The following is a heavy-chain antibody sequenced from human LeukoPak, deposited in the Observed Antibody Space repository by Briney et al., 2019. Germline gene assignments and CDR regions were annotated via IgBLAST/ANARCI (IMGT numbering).Heavy chain of an antibody. D-gene: IGHD3-22*01. CDR3: ARNMTVILVAERTDAFDI. V-gene: IGHV4-39*01. CDR2: IFNAGST. CDR1: GASISSNTYY. J-gene: IGHJ3*02. Sequence: KTSETLSLTCTVSGASISSNTYYWAWIRQSPGKGLEWIGSIFNAGSTFNNPSLTTRLTMSVDTSNNQFSLKLSSVTAADPAIYYCARNMTVILVAERTDAFDIWGQGTMVTVSS.